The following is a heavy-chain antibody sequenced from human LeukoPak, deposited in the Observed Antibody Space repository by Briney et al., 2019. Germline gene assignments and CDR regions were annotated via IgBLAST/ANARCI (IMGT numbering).Heavy chain of an antibody. CDR3: ASVTERSCYPLNCFDP. V-gene: IGHV4-39*07. CDR2: IYYSGST. J-gene: IGHJ5*02. CDR1: GGSISSSSYY. D-gene: IGHD2-15*01. Sequence: PSETLSLTCTVSGGSISSSSYYWGWIRQPPGKGLEWIGSIYYSGSTYYNPSLKSRVTISVDTSKNQFSLKLSSVTAADAAVYYCASVTERSCYPLNCFDPWGQGTLVTVSS.